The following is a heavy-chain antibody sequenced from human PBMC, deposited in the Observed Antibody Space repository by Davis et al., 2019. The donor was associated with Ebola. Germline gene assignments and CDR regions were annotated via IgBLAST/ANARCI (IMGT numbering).Heavy chain of an antibody. J-gene: IGHJ4*02. Sequence: MPSETLSLTCTVSGGSISSSSYYWGWIRQPPGKGLEWIGEINHSGSTNYNPSLKSRVTISVDTSKNQFSLKLSSVTAADTAVYYCARDEGYSYGLGYWGQGTLVTVSS. D-gene: IGHD5-18*01. CDR3: ARDEGYSYGLGY. CDR2: INHSGST. V-gene: IGHV4-39*07. CDR1: GGSISSSSYY.